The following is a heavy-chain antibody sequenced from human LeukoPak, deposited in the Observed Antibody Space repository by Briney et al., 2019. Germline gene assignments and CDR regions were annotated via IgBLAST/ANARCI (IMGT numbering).Heavy chain of an antibody. CDR3: ARVGHYYDSSGYYYMVDY. V-gene: IGHV1-18*01. D-gene: IGHD3-22*01. J-gene: IGHJ4*02. CDR2: IGAYNGNT. CDR1: GYTFTSYG. Sequence: GASVKVSCKASGYTFTSYGISWVRQAPGQGLEWMGWIGAYNGNTNYAQKLQGRVTMTTDTSTSTAYMELRSLRSDDTAVYYCARVGHYYDSSGYYYMVDYWGQGTLVTVSS.